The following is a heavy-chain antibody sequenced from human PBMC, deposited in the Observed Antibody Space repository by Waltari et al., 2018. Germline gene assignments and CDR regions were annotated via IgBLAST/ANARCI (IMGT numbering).Heavy chain of an antibody. V-gene: IGHV3-43D*04. J-gene: IGHJ6*02. D-gene: IGHD6-13*01. Sequence: EVQLVESGGVVVQPGGSLRLSCAASGFTFDDYAMHWVRQAPGQGLEWVSLISWDGGSTCYAYTVKGRFTISRYNSRKSLYVPRNSLRAEDTALYYCAKDRGKQQLVRYYYGMDVWGQGTTVTVSS. CDR2: ISWDGGST. CDR3: AKDRGKQQLVRYYYGMDV. CDR1: GFTFDDYA.